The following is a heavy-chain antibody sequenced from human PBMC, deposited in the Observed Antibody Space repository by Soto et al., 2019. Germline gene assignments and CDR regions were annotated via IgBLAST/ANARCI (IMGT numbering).Heavy chain of an antibody. CDR2: INHSGST. CDR1: GGSFSGYY. D-gene: IGHD1-1*01. V-gene: IGHV4-34*01. J-gene: IGHJ4*02. Sequence: QVQLQQWGAGLLKPSETLSLTCAVYGGSFSGYYWSWIRQPPGKGLEWIGEINHSGSTNYNPSLKSRVTISVDTSKNQFSLKRSSVTAADTAVYYCARATGTTGLDYWGQGTLVTVSS. CDR3: ARATGTTGLDY.